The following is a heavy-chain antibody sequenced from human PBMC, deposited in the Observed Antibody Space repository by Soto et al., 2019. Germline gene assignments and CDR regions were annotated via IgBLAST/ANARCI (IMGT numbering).Heavy chain of an antibody. CDR3: ARDTDWAFDY. D-gene: IGHD3-9*01. Sequence: PGGSLRLSCVASGFTFSSYSVVWVRQAPGKGLEWISYIFATSTTIYYADSVKGRFTVSRDNTQNSLFLLMNSLRAEDTAIYYCARDTDWAFDYWGQGTLVTVSS. J-gene: IGHJ4*02. V-gene: IGHV3-48*04. CDR1: GFTFSSYS. CDR2: IFATSTTI.